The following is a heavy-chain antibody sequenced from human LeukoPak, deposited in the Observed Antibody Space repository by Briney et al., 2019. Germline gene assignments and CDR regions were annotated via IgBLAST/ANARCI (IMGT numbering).Heavy chain of an antibody. J-gene: IGHJ6*02. V-gene: IGHV4-30-2*01. CDR3: ARGVGYSSSWYGYYYYGMDV. CDR2: IYHSGST. D-gene: IGHD6-13*01. CDR1: GGSISSGGYS. Sequence: SQTLSLTCAVSGGSISSGGYSWSWIRQPPGKGLEWIGYIYHSGSTYYNPSLKSRVTISVDRSKNQFSLKLSSVTAADTAVYYCARGVGYSSSWYGYYYYGMDVWGQGTTVTVSS.